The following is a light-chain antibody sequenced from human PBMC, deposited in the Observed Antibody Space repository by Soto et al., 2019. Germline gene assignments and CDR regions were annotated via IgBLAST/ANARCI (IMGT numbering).Light chain of an antibody. CDR2: EVS. CDR1: SSDVGGYNY. J-gene: IGLJ1*01. V-gene: IGLV2-14*01. Sequence: QSALTQPASVSGSPGQSITISCTGTSSDVGGYNYVSWYQQHPGKAPKLMIYEVSNRPSGVSNRFSGSKSGNTASLTISGRQAEDEADYYCSSYTRSSPLVFGTGTKLTVL. CDR3: SSYTRSSPLV.